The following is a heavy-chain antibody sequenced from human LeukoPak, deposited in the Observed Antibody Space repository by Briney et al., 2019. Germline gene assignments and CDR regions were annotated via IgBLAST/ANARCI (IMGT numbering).Heavy chain of an antibody. J-gene: IGHJ3*02. CDR1: GGSISSGSYY. CDR3: ARDLITMVRGVTPDAFDI. V-gene: IGHV4-61*02. Sequence: SETLSLTCTVSGGSISSGSYYWSWTRQPAGKGLEWIGRIYTSGSTNYNPSPKSRVTISVDTSKNQFSLKLSSVTAADTAVYYCARDLITMVRGVTPDAFDIWGQGTMVTVSS. D-gene: IGHD3-10*01. CDR2: IYTSGST.